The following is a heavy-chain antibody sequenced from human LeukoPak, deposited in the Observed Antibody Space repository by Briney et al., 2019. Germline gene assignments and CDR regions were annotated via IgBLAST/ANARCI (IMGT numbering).Heavy chain of an antibody. CDR3: AKDSYSTSFTIHLSD. V-gene: IGHV3-23*01. D-gene: IGHD5-24*01. CDR2: ISGSGGST. CDR1: GFTFSSYA. J-gene: IGHJ4*02. Sequence: PGGSLRLSCAASGFTFSSYAMSWVRQAPGKGLEWVSTISGSGGSTHYADSVRGRITISRDNFKNTLYLQMNSLRAEDTALYYCAKDSYSTSFTIHLSDWGQGALVTVSS.